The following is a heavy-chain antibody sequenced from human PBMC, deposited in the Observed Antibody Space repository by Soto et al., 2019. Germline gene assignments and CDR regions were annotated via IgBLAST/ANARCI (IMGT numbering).Heavy chain of an antibody. CDR2: INHSGST. CDR3: AREMAQRPRLTPYYYYSYGMDV. J-gene: IGHJ6*02. CDR1: GGSFSGYS. V-gene: IGHV4-34*01. D-gene: IGHD6-25*01. Sequence: SVTLSLTFAVYGGSFSGYSWSWIRQPPGKGLEWIGEINHSGSTNYNPSLKSRVTISVDTSKNQFSLKLSSVTAADTAVYYCAREMAQRPRLTPYYYYSYGMDVWGQGTTVAVSS.